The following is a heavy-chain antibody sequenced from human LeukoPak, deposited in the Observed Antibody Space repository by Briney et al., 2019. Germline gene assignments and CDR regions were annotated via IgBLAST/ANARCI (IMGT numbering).Heavy chain of an antibody. CDR1: GFTFSSYG. CDR2: ISYDGSNK. Sequence: GGSLRLSCAASGFTFSSYGVHWVRQAPGKGLEWVAVISYDGSNKYYADSVKGRFTISRDNSKNTLYLQMNSLRAEDTAVYYCAKELEGYIYGPVDYWGQGTLVTVSS. D-gene: IGHD5-18*01. CDR3: AKELEGYIYGPVDY. V-gene: IGHV3-30*18. J-gene: IGHJ4*02.